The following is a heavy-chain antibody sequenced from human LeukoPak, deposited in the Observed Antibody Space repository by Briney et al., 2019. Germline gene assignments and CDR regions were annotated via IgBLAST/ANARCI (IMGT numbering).Heavy chain of an antibody. Sequence: KPSETLSLTCTVSGGSISSYYWSWIRQPPGKGLEWIGYIFYSGSTNYNPSLKRRVTISVDTSKNQFSLKLNSVTAADTAVYYCARGANCSGGSCYYYYGMDVWGQGTTVTVSS. CDR1: GGSISSYY. J-gene: IGHJ6*02. V-gene: IGHV4-59*08. CDR3: ARGANCSGGSCYYYYGMDV. D-gene: IGHD2-15*01. CDR2: IFYSGST.